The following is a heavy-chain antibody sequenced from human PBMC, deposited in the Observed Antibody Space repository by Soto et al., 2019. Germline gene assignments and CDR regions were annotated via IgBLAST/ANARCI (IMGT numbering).Heavy chain of an antibody. CDR3: ARGRGVVPAAPHQYNWFDP. CDR1: GGTFSSYT. D-gene: IGHD2-2*01. Sequence: GASVKVSCKASGGTFSSYTISWVRQAPGQGLEWMGRIIPILGIANYAQKFQGRVTITADKSTSTAYMELSSLRSEDTAVYYCARGRGVVPAAPHQYNWFDPWGQGTLVTVSS. J-gene: IGHJ5*02. V-gene: IGHV1-69*02. CDR2: IIPILGIA.